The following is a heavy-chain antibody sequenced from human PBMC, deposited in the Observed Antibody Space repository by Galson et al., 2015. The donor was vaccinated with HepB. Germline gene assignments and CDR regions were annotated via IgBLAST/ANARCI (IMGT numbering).Heavy chain of an antibody. Sequence: SVKVSCKASGFNFIDYGITWVRQAPGQGLEWMGWISPYNGDTKYTKKFQGRVTMTTDTSTRTAYMELRSLRSDDTAVYYCARLAAAAGFLGYWGQGTLATVSA. CDR1: GFNFIDYG. J-gene: IGHJ4*02. CDR2: ISPYNGDT. V-gene: IGHV1-18*01. CDR3: ARLAAAAGFLGY. D-gene: IGHD6-13*01.